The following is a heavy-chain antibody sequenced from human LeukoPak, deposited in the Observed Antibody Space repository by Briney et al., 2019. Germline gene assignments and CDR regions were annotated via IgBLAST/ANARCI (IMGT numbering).Heavy chain of an antibody. CDR1: GFTVSDNY. V-gene: IGHV3-66*01. D-gene: IGHD5-18*01. CDR3: ARAQGGKIQLWDYYFDY. Sequence: GVSLRLSCAASGFTVSDNYISWVRQAPGKGLEWVAFIYSAGTTHADSVRGRFTISRDKSKNMLYLQMNSLRAEDTAVYFCARAQGGKIQLWDYYFDYWGQGTLVTVSS. CDR2: IYSAGTT. J-gene: IGHJ4*02.